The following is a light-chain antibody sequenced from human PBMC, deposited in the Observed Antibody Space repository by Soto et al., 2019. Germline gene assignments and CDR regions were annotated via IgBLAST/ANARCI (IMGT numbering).Light chain of an antibody. CDR2: DAS. Sequence: DIHLTQSPSSLSASVGDRVTVSCQASQGITKYLNWYQQKPGKAPKLLIFDASNLEAGVPSRFSGSGSGTDFSFPIRSLQPEDIATYYCQQYETFPLTFGGGTKVDIK. J-gene: IGKJ4*01. CDR3: QQYETFPLT. CDR1: QGITKY. V-gene: IGKV1-33*01.